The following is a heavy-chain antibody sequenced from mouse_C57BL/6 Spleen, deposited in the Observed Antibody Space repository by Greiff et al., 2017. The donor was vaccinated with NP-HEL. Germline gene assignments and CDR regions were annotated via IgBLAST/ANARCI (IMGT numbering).Heavy chain of an antibody. CDR1: GYSITSGYY. J-gene: IGHJ1*03. V-gene: IGHV3-6*01. D-gene: IGHD2-14*01. Sequence: VQLKESGPGLVKPSQSLSLTCSVTGYSITSGYYWNWIRQFPGNKLEWMGYISYDGSNNYNPSLKNRISITRDTSKNQFFLKLNSVTTEDTATYYCARLSTIGGYFDVWGTGTTVTVSS. CDR2: ISYDGSN. CDR3: ARLSTIGGYFDV.